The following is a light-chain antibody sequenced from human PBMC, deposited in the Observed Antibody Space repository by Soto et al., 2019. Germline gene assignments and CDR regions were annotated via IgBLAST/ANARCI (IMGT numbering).Light chain of an antibody. CDR1: QAVNPIY. J-gene: IGKJ2*01. CDR2: SAT. CDR3: QFWVASAFT. Sequence: IVLAQSPGTLSLSPGQRATLSCRAGQAVNPIYIAWYQQRPGQAPRLLLSSATTRSTGFPDRVSGTGSGTEFNSTISRLEPGDVAVYCCQFWVASAFTFGQGANRQI. V-gene: IGKV3-20*01.